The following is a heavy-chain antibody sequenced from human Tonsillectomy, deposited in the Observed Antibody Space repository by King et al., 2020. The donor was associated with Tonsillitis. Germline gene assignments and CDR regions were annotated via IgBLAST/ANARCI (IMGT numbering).Heavy chain of an antibody. CDR3: ARHKSIEGIAVAGSDY. Sequence: QLVQSGAEVKKPGESLKISCKGSGYSFTSYWIGWVRQMPGKGLEWMGIIYPGDSDTRYSPSFQGQVTISADKSISTAYLQWSSLKASDTAMYYCARHKSIEGIAVAGSDYWGQGTLVTVSS. J-gene: IGHJ4*02. CDR2: IYPGDSDT. V-gene: IGHV5-51*01. D-gene: IGHD6-19*01. CDR1: GYSFTSYW.